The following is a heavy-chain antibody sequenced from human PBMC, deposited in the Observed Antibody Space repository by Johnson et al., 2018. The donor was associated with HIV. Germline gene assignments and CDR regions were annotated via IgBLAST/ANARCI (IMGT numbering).Heavy chain of an antibody. CDR2: ISWNSGSI. Sequence: VQLVESGGGLVQPGRSLRLSCAASGFTFDDYAMHWVRQAPGKGLEWVSGISWNSGSIGYADSVKGRFTISRDNAKNSLYLQMNSLKADDTVVYYCTTGTIWGRGTKVTVSS. CDR3: TTGTI. V-gene: IGHV3-9*01. CDR1: GFTFDDYA. J-gene: IGHJ3*02.